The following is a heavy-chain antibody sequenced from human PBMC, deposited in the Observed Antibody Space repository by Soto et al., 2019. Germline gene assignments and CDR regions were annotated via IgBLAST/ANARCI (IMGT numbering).Heavy chain of an antibody. CDR2: IYYSGST. Sequence: PAETLSLTCAASSGSIISYYSSWNRQPPGKGLEWIGYIYYSGSTNYNPSLKSRVTISVDTSKNQFSLKLSSVTAADTAVYYCAGASILTGYFVNYTENWGMETLVT. CDR3: AGASILTGYFVNYTEN. V-gene: IGHV4-59*08. J-gene: IGHJ4*02. D-gene: IGHD3-9*01. CDR1: SGSIISYY.